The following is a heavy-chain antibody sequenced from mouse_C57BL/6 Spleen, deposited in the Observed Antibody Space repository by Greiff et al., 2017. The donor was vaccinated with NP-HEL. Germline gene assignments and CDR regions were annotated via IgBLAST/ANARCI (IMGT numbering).Heavy chain of an antibody. D-gene: IGHD2-1*01. J-gene: IGHJ1*03. Sequence: VQLVESGAELVRPGTSVKMSCKASGYTFTNYWIGWAKQRPGHGLEWIGDIYPGGGYTNYNEKFKGKATLTADKSSSTAYMQFSSLTSEDSAIYYCAREGDGNLWYFDVWGTGTTVTVSS. CDR1: GYTFTNYW. CDR2: IYPGGGYT. CDR3: AREGDGNLWYFDV. V-gene: IGHV1-63*01.